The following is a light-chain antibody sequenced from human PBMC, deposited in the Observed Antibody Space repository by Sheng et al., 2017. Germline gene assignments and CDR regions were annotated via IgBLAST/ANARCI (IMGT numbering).Light chain of an antibody. J-gene: IGKJ3*01. CDR1: QSFSSSY. V-gene: IGKV3-11*01. CDR2: DAS. Sequence: IVLTQSPATLSLSPGERATLSCRASQSFSSSYLAWYQQKPGQAPRLLIYDASKRAAGIPARFSGSGSGTDFTLTITSLEPEDFAVYYCQQRNWPRFTFGPGTKVDIK. CDR3: QQRNWPRFT.